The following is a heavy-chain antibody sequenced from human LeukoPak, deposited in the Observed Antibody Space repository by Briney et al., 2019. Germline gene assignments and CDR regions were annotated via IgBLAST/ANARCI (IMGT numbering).Heavy chain of an antibody. CDR1: GGSISSSSYY. V-gene: IGHV4-61*02. CDR2: IYTSGST. D-gene: IGHD6-6*01. J-gene: IGHJ6*03. CDR3: ARESSYYYYYMDV. Sequence: SETLSLTCTVSGGSISSSSYYWSWIRQPAGKGLEWIGRIYTSGSTNYNPSLKSRVTISVDMSKNQFSLKLSSVTAADTAVYYCARESSYYYYYMDVWGKGTTVTVSS.